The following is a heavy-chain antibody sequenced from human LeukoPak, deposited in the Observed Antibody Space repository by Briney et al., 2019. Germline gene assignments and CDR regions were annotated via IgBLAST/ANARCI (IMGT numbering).Heavy chain of an antibody. CDR1: GGSISSSSYY. Sequence: SETLSLTCTVSGGSISSSSYYWGWIRQPPGKGLEWIGNIYHSGSTYYNPSLKSRVIISVDTSKNHFSLKLSSVTAADTAVYYCARQGRRGFDILTGYPYYFDYWGQGTLVTVSS. CDR2: IYHSGST. D-gene: IGHD3-9*01. V-gene: IGHV4-39*01. CDR3: ARQGRRGFDILTGYPYYFDY. J-gene: IGHJ4*02.